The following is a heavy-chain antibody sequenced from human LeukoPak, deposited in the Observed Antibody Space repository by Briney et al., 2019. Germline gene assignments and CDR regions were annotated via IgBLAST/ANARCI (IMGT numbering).Heavy chain of an antibody. CDR1: GYTFTSYG. J-gene: IGHJ5*02. D-gene: IGHD6-13*01. CDR2: ISAYNGNT. Sequence: ASVKVSCKASGYTFTSYGISWVRQAPGQGRKWMGWISAYNGNTNYAQKLQGRVTMTTDTSTSTAYMELRSLRSDDTAVYYCAREGIAAADYNWFDPWGQGTLVTVSS. CDR3: AREGIAAADYNWFDP. V-gene: IGHV1-18*01.